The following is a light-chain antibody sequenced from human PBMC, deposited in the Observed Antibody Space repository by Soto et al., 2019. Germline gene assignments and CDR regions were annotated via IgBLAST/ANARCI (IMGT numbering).Light chain of an antibody. V-gene: IGKV1-12*01. CDR1: QGISGW. Sequence: DIQMTQSPPAVSASVGDRVTITCRASQGISGWLAWYQQKPGKAPKLLIYAASTLQSGVPSRFNSTGFGTDFTLTISSLQPEDFATYFCQQASSFPLTFGPGTKVDIK. J-gene: IGKJ3*01. CDR2: AAS. CDR3: QQASSFPLT.